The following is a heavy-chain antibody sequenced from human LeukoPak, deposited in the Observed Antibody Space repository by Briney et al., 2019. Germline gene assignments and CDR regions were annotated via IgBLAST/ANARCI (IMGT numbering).Heavy chain of an antibody. J-gene: IGHJ3*02. CDR1: GGSISSYY. V-gene: IGHV4-59*01. CDR2: IYYSGST. CDR3: ARDRGGDAFDI. D-gene: IGHD3-10*01. Sequence: SETLSLTCTVSGGSISSYYWSWIRQPPGKGPEWIGYIYYSGSTNYNPSLKSRVTISVDTSKNQFSLKLSSVTAADTAVYYCARDRGGDAFDIWGQGTMVTVSS.